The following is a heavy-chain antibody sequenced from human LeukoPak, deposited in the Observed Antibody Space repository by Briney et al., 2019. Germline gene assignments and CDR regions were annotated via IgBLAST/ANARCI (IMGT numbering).Heavy chain of an antibody. CDR3: ATVVLYSGYYFDY. J-gene: IGHJ4*02. D-gene: IGHD5-12*01. CDR2: INPNSGGT. Sequence: ASVKVSRKASGYTFTGYYMHWVRQAPGQGLEWMGWINPNSGGTNYAQKFQGRVTMTRDTSISTAYMELSRLRSEDTAVYYCATVVLYSGYYFDYWGQGTLVTVSS. CDR1: GYTFTGYY. V-gene: IGHV1-2*02.